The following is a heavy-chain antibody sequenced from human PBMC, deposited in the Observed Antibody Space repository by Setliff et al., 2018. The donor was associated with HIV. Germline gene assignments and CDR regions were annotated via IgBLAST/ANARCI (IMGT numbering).Heavy chain of an antibody. CDR3: AREGDGIDF. V-gene: IGHV4-39*02. CDR2: VHYTGNT. CDR1: GGSITSSTYY. Sequence: PSETLSLTCTVSGGSITSSTYYWGWIRQPPGKGLEWIGTVHYTGNTYHNPSLKSRVTISVEVSKNQISLKLTAVTAADSAVYYCAREGDGIDFWGQGTLVTVS. D-gene: IGHD2-21*02. J-gene: IGHJ4*02.